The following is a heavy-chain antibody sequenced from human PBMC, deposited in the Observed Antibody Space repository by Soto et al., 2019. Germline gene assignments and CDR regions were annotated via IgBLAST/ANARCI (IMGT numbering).Heavy chain of an antibody. CDR3: ARTMYSSSWHGLLGAFDI. J-gene: IGHJ3*02. D-gene: IGHD6-13*01. V-gene: IGHV1-3*01. CDR2: INAGNGNT. Sequence: ASVKVSCKASGYTFTSYAMHWVRQAPGQRLEWMGWINAGNGNTKYSQKIKGRVTITRDTSASTANKEQSSLRSENTALYYFARTMYSSSWHGLLGAFDIWGQGTMVTVSS. CDR1: GYTFTSYA.